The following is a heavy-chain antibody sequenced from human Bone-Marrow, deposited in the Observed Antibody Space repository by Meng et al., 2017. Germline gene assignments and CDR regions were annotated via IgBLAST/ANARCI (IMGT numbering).Heavy chain of an antibody. V-gene: IGHV3-48*03. CDR1: GFTFSSYE. CDR2: ISSSGSTI. D-gene: IGHD6-19*01. J-gene: IGHJ3*02. Sequence: GGSLRLSCAASGFTFSSYEMNWVRQAPGKGLEWVSYISSSGSTIYYADSVKGRFTISRDNAKNSLYLQMNSLRAEDTAVYYCARGSGWYGLDAFDIWGQGTMVTVSS. CDR3: ARGSGWYGLDAFDI.